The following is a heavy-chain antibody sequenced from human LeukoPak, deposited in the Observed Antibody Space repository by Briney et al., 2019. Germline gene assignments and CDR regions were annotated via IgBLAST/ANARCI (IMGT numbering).Heavy chain of an antibody. V-gene: IGHV3-23*01. CDR1: GFTFSKFP. J-gene: IGHJ4*02. CDR2: ISASGDVT. CDR3: AKPRDGIAAAATCYFDY. D-gene: IGHD6-13*01. Sequence: TGGSLRLSCAASGFTFSKFPMGWVRQAPGRGLEWVSAISASGDVTFYADSLRGRFTISRDNSKNTLYLQMNSLRAEDTAVYYCAKPRDGIAAAATCYFDYWGQGTLVTVSS.